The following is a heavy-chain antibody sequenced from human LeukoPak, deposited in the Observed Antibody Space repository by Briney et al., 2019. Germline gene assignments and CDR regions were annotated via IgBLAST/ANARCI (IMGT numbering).Heavy chain of an antibody. CDR1: GGSISSSNW. V-gene: IGHV4-4*02. D-gene: IGHD6-13*01. CDR2: IYHSGST. CDR3: ARGGSDSSWPLDY. J-gene: IGHJ4*02. Sequence: SETLSLTCAVSGGSISSSNWWSWVRQPPGKGLEWIGDIYHSGSTNYNPSLKSRVTISVDKSKNQFSLKLSSVTAADTAVYYCARGGSDSSWPLDYWGQGTLVTVSS.